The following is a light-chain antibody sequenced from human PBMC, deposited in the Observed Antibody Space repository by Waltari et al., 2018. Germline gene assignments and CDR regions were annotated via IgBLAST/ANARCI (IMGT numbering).Light chain of an antibody. Sequence: QSALTQPASVSGSPGQSITISCTATRSDVGNYKRVSWYQQHPGKAPKLMIYAVSKLPYGVSDRLQGYESGDMASRTIAGLQPQDEAEYFCSSYASSRKGVFGGGTKVTVL. J-gene: IGLJ2*01. V-gene: IGLV2-23*02. CDR2: AVS. CDR3: SSYASSRKGV. CDR1: RSDVGNYKR.